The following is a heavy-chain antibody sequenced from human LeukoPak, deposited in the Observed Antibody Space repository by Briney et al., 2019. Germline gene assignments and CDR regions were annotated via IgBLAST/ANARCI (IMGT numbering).Heavy chain of an antibody. V-gene: IGHV1-2*06. Sequence: AASVKVSCKASGYIFTGYYIHWVRQAPGQGLEWMGRINPNSGGTDYAQKFQGRVTITRDTSITTAYMDLTKLRSDDTAVYYCARDSSEGVRFLEWLAIDGMDVWGQGTTVIVSS. CDR2: INPNSGGT. CDR3: ARDSSEGVRFLEWLAIDGMDV. D-gene: IGHD3-3*01. J-gene: IGHJ6*02. CDR1: GYIFTGYY.